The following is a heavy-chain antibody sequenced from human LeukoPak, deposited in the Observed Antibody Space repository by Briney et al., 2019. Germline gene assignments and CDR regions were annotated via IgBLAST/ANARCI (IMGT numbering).Heavy chain of an antibody. J-gene: IGHJ4*02. Sequence: GGSLRLSCAASGSIFSSYWMHWVRHVPGKGLVWVSRINTDGSSTSYADSVKGRFTISRDNAKNTLYLQMNSLRAEDTAVYYCARVVYWNDIFFDYWGQGTLVTVSS. CDR1: GSIFSSYW. V-gene: IGHV3-74*01. CDR2: INTDGSST. CDR3: ARVVYWNDIFFDY. D-gene: IGHD1-1*01.